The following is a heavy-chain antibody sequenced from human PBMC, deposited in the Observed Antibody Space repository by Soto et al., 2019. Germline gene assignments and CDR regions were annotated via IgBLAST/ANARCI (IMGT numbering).Heavy chain of an antibody. D-gene: IGHD1-20*01. V-gene: IGHV2-5*01. CDR3: VHRTYNTPNYFGY. Sequence: SGPKLVNPTPPLKLTCTFSGFSLSTSAAGVGWIRQPAGRALEGLAVMYWNDDKRYSPSLKNRLTINKDTSKKQVVLNMTNIDPVDTATYYCVHRTYNTPNYFGYWGQGTLFTVSS. CDR2: MYWNDDK. J-gene: IGHJ4*02. CDR1: GFSLSTSAAG.